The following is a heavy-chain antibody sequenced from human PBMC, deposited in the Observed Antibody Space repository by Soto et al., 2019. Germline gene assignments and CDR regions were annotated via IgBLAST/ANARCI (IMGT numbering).Heavy chain of an antibody. Sequence: EVQLVESGGGLVQPGGSLRLSCAASGFTFSNYWMHWVRQAPGKGLVWVSRINPTGSVTSYADSVKGRFSISRDNAEDTRSLQMNSLRGEDTAVYYCARVRNGEYSFDSWGQGTLVTVSS. V-gene: IGHV3-74*01. CDR2: INPTGSVT. CDR1: GFTFSNYW. J-gene: IGHJ4*02. D-gene: IGHD3-10*01. CDR3: ARVRNGEYSFDS.